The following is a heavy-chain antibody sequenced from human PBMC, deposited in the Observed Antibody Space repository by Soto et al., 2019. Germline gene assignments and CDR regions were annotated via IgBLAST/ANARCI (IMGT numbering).Heavy chain of an antibody. D-gene: IGHD5-18*01. CDR3: ARVDTAMALDY. Sequence: SETLSLTCTVSGGSISSGDYYWSWIRQPPGKGLEWIGYIYYSGSTYYNPSLKSRVTISVDTSKNQFSLKPSSVTAADTAVYYCARVDTAMALDYWGQGTLVTVSS. CDR2: IYYSGST. CDR1: GGSISSGDYY. V-gene: IGHV4-30-4*01. J-gene: IGHJ4*02.